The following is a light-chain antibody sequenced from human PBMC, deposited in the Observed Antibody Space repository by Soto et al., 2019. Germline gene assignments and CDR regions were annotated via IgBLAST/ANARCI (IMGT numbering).Light chain of an antibody. CDR1: HDITSY. V-gene: IGKV1-39*01. CDR2: DAS. CDR3: QQSYITPYT. J-gene: IGKJ2*01. Sequence: DIPMTQSPSSLSASVGDRVTITCQASHDITSYLNWYQHKPGKAPKLLIYDASILEAGVPSRFSGSGSGTDFTLTISSPQPEDFATYYCQQSYITPYTFGQGTKLEIK.